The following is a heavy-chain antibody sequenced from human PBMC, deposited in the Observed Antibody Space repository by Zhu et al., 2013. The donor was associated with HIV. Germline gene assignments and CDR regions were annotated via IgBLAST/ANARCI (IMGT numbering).Heavy chain of an antibody. CDR3: ARGNSGWYGDWFDP. CDR1: GGSISSYY. J-gene: IGHJ5*02. CDR2: IYYSGST. V-gene: IGHV4-59*01. Sequence: QVQLQESGPGLVKPSETLSLTCTVSGGSISSYYWSWIRQPPGKGLEWIGYIYYSGSTNYNPSLKSRVTISVDTSKNQFSLKLSSVTAADTAVYYCARGNSGWYGDWFDPWGQGTLVTVSS. D-gene: IGHD6-19*01.